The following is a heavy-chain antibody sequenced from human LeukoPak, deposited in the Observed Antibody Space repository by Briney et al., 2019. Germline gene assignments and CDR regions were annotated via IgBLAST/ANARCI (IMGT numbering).Heavy chain of an antibody. J-gene: IGHJ3*02. CDR3: ARDTDDFQGLDI. V-gene: IGHV3-7*01. Sequence: GGSLRLSCAASGFTFSDYYMSWIRQAPGKGLEWVANINLDGNGRFYVDSVKGRFTISRDNNKKSVYLQMNSLRAEDTAVYCARDTDDFQGLDIWGQGTRVTVSS. CDR1: GFTFSDYY. D-gene: IGHD3-3*01. CDR2: INLDGNGR.